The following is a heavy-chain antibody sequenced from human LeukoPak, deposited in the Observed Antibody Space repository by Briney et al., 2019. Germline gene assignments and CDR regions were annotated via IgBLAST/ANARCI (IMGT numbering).Heavy chain of an antibody. CDR1: GGSFSGYY. D-gene: IGHD3-22*01. V-gene: IGHV4-34*01. CDR3: ARVTMIVVAHKGWFDP. Sequence: SETLSLICAVYGGSFSGYYWSWIRQPPGKGLEWIREINHSGSTNYNPSLKSRVTISVDTSKNQFSLKLSSVTAADTAVYYCARVTMIVVAHKGWFDPWGQGTLVTVSS. CDR2: INHSGST. J-gene: IGHJ5*02.